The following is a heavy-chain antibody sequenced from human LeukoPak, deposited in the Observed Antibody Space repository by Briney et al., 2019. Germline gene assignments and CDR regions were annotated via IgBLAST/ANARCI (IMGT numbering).Heavy chain of an antibody. CDR3: ARLGRRWYVLDY. Sequence: GGSLRLSCAASRFILSNYWMRWVRQAPGKGREGVANIKQDGSEKYYVDSVKGRFTISRDNAKNSLYLQMSSLRAEDTAVYYCARLGRRWYVLDYWGQGTLVTVSS. D-gene: IGHD6-13*01. CDR1: RFILSNYW. J-gene: IGHJ4*02. V-gene: IGHV3-7*01. CDR2: IKQDGSEK.